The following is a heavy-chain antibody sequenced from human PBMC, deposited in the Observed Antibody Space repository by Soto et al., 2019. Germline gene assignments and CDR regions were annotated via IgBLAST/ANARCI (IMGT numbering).Heavy chain of an antibody. J-gene: IGHJ5*02. CDR2: IYPDNSDT. V-gene: IGHV5-51*01. D-gene: IGHD1-1*01. CDR1: GYSFTRYW. CDR3: VTGNHGYAYH. Sequence: GESLKISCKGSGYSFTRYWIGWVRQMPGKGLDWMGIIYPDNSDTRYGPSFQGQVTISADKSVSIAYLQWSTLKASDTAMYYCVTGNHGYAYHWGQGILVTVSS.